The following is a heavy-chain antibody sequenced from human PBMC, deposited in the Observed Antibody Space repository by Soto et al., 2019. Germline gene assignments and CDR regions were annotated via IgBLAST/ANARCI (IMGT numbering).Heavy chain of an antibody. CDR3: ARAPTVTTCYFDY. CDR2: IYYSGST. V-gene: IGHV4-31*03. J-gene: IGHJ4*02. CDR1: GGSISSGGYY. Sequence: PSETLSLTCTVSGGSISSGGYYWSWIRQHPGKGLEWIGYIYYSGSTYYNPSLKSRVTISVDTSKNQFSLKLSSVTAADTAVYYCARAPTVTTCYFDYWGQGTLVTVSS. D-gene: IGHD4-17*01.